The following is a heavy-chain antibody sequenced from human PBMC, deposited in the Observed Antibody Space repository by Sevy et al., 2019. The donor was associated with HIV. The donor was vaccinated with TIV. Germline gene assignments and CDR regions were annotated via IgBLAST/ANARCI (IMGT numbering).Heavy chain of an antibody. CDR2: ISSSSSYI. V-gene: IGHV3-21*01. D-gene: IGHD6-13*01. CDR1: GFTFSSYS. CDR3: ATLGGSSSWYGDTYYFDY. Sequence: GGSLRLSCAASGFTFSSYSMNWVRQAPGKGLEWVSSISSSSSYIYYADSVKGRFTISRDNAKTSLYLQMNSLRAEDTAVYYCATLGGSSSWYGDTYYFDYWGQGTLVTVSS. J-gene: IGHJ4*02.